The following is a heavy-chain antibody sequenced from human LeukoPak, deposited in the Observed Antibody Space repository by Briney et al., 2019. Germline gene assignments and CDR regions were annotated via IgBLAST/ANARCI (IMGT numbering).Heavy chain of an antibody. CDR2: ITSNGGST. J-gene: IGHJ4*02. Sequence: GGSLRLSCAASGFTFSSYAMSWVRQAPGKGLEWVSSITSNGGSTYYADSVKGRFTISRDNSKNTLYLQMNSLRADDTAVYYCAKDPGNIVVVVSSIDYWGQGTLVTVSS. CDR1: GFTFSSYA. D-gene: IGHD2-15*01. V-gene: IGHV3-23*01. CDR3: AKDPGNIVVVVSSIDY.